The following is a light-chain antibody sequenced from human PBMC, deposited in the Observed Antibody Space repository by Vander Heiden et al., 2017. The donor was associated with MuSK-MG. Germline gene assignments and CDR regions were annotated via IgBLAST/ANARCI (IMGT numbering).Light chain of an antibody. Sequence: QLVLTQSPSASASLGASVQPTCTLSSGHNSYAIAWHQQQPEEGPHSLLILVIDCSHIKGDGIPDSFSGSSSAAARTITSASLQAEDEAYYYCQNGSTDIWVFGGGTKLTVL. J-gene: IGLJ3*02. V-gene: IGLV4-69*01. CDR3: QNGSTDIWV. CDR1: SGHNSYA. CDR2: LVIDCSH.